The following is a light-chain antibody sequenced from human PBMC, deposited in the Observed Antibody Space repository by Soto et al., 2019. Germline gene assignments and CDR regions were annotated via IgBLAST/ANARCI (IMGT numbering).Light chain of an antibody. CDR2: DVS. V-gene: IGLV2-14*03. J-gene: IGLJ2*01. Sequence: QSVLTQPASVSASPGQSITISCTGTSSDIGAYNSVSWYQQHPGEAPQLIIYDVSYRHSGISSRFSGSKSGNTASLTVSGLQADDDADYYCSSYTTGRIRVFGGGTKLTVL. CDR3: SSYTTGRIRV. CDR1: SSDIGAYNS.